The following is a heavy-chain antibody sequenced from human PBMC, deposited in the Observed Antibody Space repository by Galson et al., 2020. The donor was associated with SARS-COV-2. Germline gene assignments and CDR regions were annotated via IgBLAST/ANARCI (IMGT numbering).Heavy chain of an antibody. CDR2: LDCDDDN. CDR1: GFSLSTSGMR. D-gene: IGHD3-9*01. Sequence: SGPTLVKHTQPLTLTCTFSGFSLSTSGMRVSWIRQPHGQALEWLARLDCDDDNFYSTSLKTMLTNSKDTSKNQVVLTMTNMDPVDTATDYCAREYYDILTGDYMAFDYWGQGTLGTVSS. CDR3: AREYYDILTGDYMAFDY. J-gene: IGHJ4*02. V-gene: IGHV2-70*04.